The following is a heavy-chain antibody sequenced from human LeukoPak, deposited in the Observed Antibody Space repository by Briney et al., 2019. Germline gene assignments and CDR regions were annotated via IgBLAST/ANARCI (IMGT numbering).Heavy chain of an antibody. D-gene: IGHD3-22*01. Sequence: GASVKVSCKASGYIFTSYDRNWVRQATGQGLEWMGWMNPKSGKTGYAQKFQGRVTMTRKTSINTAYMELSSLRSEDTAVYYCARERSSGYNDAFDIWGQGTMVTVSS. CDR1: GYIFTSYD. CDR2: MNPKSGKT. CDR3: ARERSSGYNDAFDI. V-gene: IGHV1-8*01. J-gene: IGHJ3*02.